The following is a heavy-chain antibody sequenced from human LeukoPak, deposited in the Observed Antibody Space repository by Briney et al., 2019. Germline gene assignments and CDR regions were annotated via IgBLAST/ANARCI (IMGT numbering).Heavy chain of an antibody. CDR3: ASHPVAGTLESRFDP. V-gene: IGHV3-48*02. D-gene: IGHD6-19*01. J-gene: IGHJ5*02. Sequence: PGGSLRLSCAASGFTFSSYSMNWVRQAPGKGLEWVAYISSSSSTIYYADSVKGRFTISRDNAKNSLYLQMNSLRDEDTAVYYCASHPVAGTLESRFDPWGQGTLVTVSS. CDR1: GFTFSSYS. CDR2: ISSSSSTI.